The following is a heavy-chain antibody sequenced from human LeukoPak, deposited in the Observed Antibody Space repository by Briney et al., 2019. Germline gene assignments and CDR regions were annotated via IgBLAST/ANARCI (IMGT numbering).Heavy chain of an antibody. Sequence: GGSLRLSCAASGFTFSSYAMRGVRQAPGKGLGWVAVISYDGSNKYYADSVKGRFTISRDNSKNTLYLQMNSLRAEDTAVYYCARDVSGSYYVSAFDIWGQGTMVTVSS. V-gene: IGHV3-30-3*01. J-gene: IGHJ3*02. D-gene: IGHD1-26*01. CDR2: ISYDGSNK. CDR1: GFTFSSYA. CDR3: ARDVSGSYYVSAFDI.